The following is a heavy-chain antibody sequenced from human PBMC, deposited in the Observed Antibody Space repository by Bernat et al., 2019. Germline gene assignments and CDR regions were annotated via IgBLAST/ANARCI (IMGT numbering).Heavy chain of an antibody. Sequence: QVQLQQWGAGLLKPSETLSLTCAVYGGSFSGYYWSWLRQPPGKGLEWIGEINHSGSTNYNPSLKSRVNISVDTSKNQFSLKLSSVTAADTAVYYCARGFEYSSSFTYYYYGMDVWGQGTTVTVSS. CDR3: ARGFEYSSSFTYYYYGMDV. J-gene: IGHJ6*02. CDR1: GGSFSGYY. D-gene: IGHD6-6*01. V-gene: IGHV4-34*01. CDR2: INHSGST.